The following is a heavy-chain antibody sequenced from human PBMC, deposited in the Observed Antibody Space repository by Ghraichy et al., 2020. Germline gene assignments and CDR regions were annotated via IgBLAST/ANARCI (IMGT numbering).Heavy chain of an antibody. CDR2: IFNSGTT. CDR3: ARGYDFWT. Sequence: GESLNIYCAASGFIVSNNYMSWVRQAPGKGLEWVSVIFNSGTTYYADSVKGRFTSSRDNSKNSLYLQMNSLRTEDTAVYYCARGYDFWTWGQGTLVTVSS. D-gene: IGHD3-3*01. J-gene: IGHJ5*02. V-gene: IGHV3-66*02. CDR1: GFIVSNNY.